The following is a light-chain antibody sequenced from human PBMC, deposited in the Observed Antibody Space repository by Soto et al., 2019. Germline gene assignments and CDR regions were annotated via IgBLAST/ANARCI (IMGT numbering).Light chain of an antibody. Sequence: QSALTHPASVSGSTGQSITISCTGTSSDVGGYNYVSWYQQHPGKAPKLMIYDVSNRPSGVSNRFSGSKSGNTASLTISGLQAEDEADYYCSSYTSSSTLENVFGTGTKVTVL. J-gene: IGLJ1*01. V-gene: IGLV2-14*01. CDR2: DVS. CDR1: SSDVGGYNY. CDR3: SSYTSSSTLENV.